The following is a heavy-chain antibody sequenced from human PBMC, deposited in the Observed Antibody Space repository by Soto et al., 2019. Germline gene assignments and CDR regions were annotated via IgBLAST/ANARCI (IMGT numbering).Heavy chain of an antibody. J-gene: IGHJ4*02. CDR1: GGSISSGGYY. V-gene: IGHV4-31*03. Sequence: KTSETLSLTCTVSGGSISSGGYYWSWSRQHPGKGLEWIGYIYYSGSTYYNPSLKSRVTISVDTSKNQFSLKLSSVTAADTAVYYCARDHTGTTDGGFDYWGQGTLVTVSS. D-gene: IGHD1-7*01. CDR3: ARDHTGTTDGGFDY. CDR2: IYYSGST.